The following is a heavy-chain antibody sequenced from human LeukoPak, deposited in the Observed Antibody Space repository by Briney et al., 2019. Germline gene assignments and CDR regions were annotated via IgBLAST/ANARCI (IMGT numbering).Heavy chain of an antibody. CDR1: RFTFTDYC. J-gene: IGHJ4*02. V-gene: IGHV3-11*01. CDR3: ARDSGERGSGSYLIAY. D-gene: IGHD3-10*01. Sequence: GGSLRLSCAASRFTFTDYCMSWIRQAPGKGLEWVSYISSSSSTIYYADSVKGRFTISRDNAKKTLYLQMNSLRAEDTAVYYCARDSGERGSGSYLIAYWGQGTLVTVSS. CDR2: ISSSSSTI.